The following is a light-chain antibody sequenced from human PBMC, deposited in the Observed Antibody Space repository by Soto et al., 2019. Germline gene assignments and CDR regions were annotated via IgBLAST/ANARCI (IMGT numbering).Light chain of an antibody. CDR1: QSISSW. CDR3: QQYNSFPIT. CDR2: KAS. Sequence: DIQMTQSPSTLSASVGDRVTITCRASQSISSWLAWYQQKPGKAPKLLIYKASSLESGVPSRFSGSRSGTEFTLTISTLQPDDFPTYYCQQYNSFPITFGQGTRLQMK. V-gene: IGKV1-5*03. J-gene: IGKJ5*01.